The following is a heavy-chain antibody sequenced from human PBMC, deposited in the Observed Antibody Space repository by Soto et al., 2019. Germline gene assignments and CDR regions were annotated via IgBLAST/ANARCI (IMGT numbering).Heavy chain of an antibody. CDR1: GFTFSSYS. CDR2: IISSTSDI. Sequence: GGSLRLSCADSGFTFSSYSMNWVRQAPGKGLEWVSSIISSTSDIHYADSVKGRFTISRDNAKNSLYLQMNSLRVEDTAVYYCARVRYSSGWGPYGYWGQGTLVTVSS. J-gene: IGHJ4*02. V-gene: IGHV3-21*01. CDR3: ARVRYSSGWGPYGY. D-gene: IGHD6-19*01.